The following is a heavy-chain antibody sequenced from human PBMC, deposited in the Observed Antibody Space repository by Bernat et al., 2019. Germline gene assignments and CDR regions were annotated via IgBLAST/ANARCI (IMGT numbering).Heavy chain of an antibody. CDR3: ARDRGLRYFDWLLGD. D-gene: IGHD3-9*01. J-gene: IGHJ4*02. CDR2: ISYDGSNK. CDR1: GFTFSSYA. V-gene: IGHV3-30-3*01. Sequence: QVQLVESGGGVVQPGRSLRLSCAASGFTFSSYAMHWVRQAPGKGLEWVAVISYDGSNKYYADSVKGRFTISRDNSKNTLYLQMNSLRAEDTAVYYCARDRGLRYFDWLLGDWGQGTLVTVSS.